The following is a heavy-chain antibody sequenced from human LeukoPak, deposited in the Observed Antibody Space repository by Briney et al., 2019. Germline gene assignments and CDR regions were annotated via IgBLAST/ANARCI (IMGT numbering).Heavy chain of an antibody. CDR2: ITGSGGIT. Sequence: GGTLRLSCAASGFTFSSFGMTWVRQAPGKGLEWVSIITGSGGITYYADSVKGRFTISRDNAKNTLYLQMNSLRAEDTAVYYCAKAGSIRFDYWGQGTLVTVSS. CDR3: AKAGSIRFDY. D-gene: IGHD1-26*01. V-gene: IGHV3-23*01. CDR1: GFTFSSFG. J-gene: IGHJ4*02.